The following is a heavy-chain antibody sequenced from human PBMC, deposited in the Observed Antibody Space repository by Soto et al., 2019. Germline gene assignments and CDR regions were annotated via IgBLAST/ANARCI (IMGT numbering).Heavy chain of an antibody. D-gene: IGHD6-19*01. CDR2: ISYDGSNK. CDR3: ARESGVAVAGGWFDP. J-gene: IGHJ5*02. CDR1: GFTFSSYA. Sequence: QVPLVESGGGVVQPGRSLRLSCAASGFTFSSYAMHWVRQAPGKGLEWVAVISYDGSNKYYADSVKGRFTISRDNSKNTLYLQMNSLRAEDTAVYYCARESGVAVAGGWFDPWGQGTLVTVSS. V-gene: IGHV3-30-3*01.